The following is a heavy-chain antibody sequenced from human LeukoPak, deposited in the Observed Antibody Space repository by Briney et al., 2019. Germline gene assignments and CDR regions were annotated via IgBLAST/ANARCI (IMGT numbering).Heavy chain of an antibody. J-gene: IGHJ6*02. CDR3: AKVVMVRGVITHPYYYYGMDV. CDR1: GFTFSSYA. V-gene: IGHV3-23*01. D-gene: IGHD3-10*01. Sequence: GGSLRLSCAASGFTFSSYAMSWVRQAPGKGLEGVSAISGSGGSTYYADSVKGRFTISRDNSKNTLYLQMNSLRAEDTAVYYCAKVVMVRGVITHPYYYYGMDVWGQGTTVTVSS. CDR2: ISGSGGST.